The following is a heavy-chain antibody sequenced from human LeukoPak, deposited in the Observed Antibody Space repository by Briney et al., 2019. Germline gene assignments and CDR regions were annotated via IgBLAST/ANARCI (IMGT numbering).Heavy chain of an antibody. CDR1: GGSISSSSYY. V-gene: IGHV4-39*02. CDR2: IYYSGST. D-gene: IGHD3-9*01. CDR3: ARDTYYDILTGYYTFDY. J-gene: IGHJ4*02. Sequence: SETLSLTCTVSGGSISSSSYYWGWIRQPPGKGLERIGSIYYSGSTYYNPSLKSRVTLSVDTSKNQFSLKLSSVTAADTAVYYCARDTYYDILTGYYTFDYWGQGTLVTVSS.